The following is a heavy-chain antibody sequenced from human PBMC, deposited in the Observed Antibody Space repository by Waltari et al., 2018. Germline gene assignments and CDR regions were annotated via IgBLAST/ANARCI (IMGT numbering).Heavy chain of an antibody. V-gene: IGHV3-7*01. D-gene: IGHD3-10*01. Sequence: EVQLVESGGGLVQPAGSLRLSCAASGFTFSRYWMVWVRQAPGKGLEWVVNVREDGGEKYYVDSVKGRFASSRDNADKSLYLQMNSLRAEDTAVYYCVRDGMRGGDFDYWGQGTLVTVS. CDR1: GFTFSRYW. CDR3: VRDGMRGGDFDY. CDR2: VREDGGEK. J-gene: IGHJ4*02.